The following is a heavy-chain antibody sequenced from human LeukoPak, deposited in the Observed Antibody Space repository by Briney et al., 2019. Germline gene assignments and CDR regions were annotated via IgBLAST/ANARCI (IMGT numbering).Heavy chain of an antibody. J-gene: IGHJ5*02. V-gene: IGHV3-21*01. CDR3: ARDLGLDYYDSSGYYPNWFDP. CDR2: ISSSSYI. D-gene: IGHD3-22*01. CDR1: GFTFSSYS. Sequence: PGGSLRLSCAASGFTFSSYSMNWVRQAPGKGLEWVSSISSSSYIYYADSVKGRFTISRDNAKNSLYLQMNSLRAEDTAVYYCARDLGLDYYDSSGYYPNWFDPWGQGTLVTVSS.